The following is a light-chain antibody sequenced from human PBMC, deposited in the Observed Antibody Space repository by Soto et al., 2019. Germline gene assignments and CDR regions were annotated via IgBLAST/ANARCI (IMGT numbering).Light chain of an antibody. Sequence: QMTQSPSTLSGYVGDRVTITCRASQTISSWLAWYQQKPGKAPKLLIYKASTLKSGVPSRFSGSGSGTEFTLTISSLQPDDFATYYCQHYNSYSEAFGQGTIVDIK. CDR1: QTISSW. CDR3: QHYNSYSEA. CDR2: KAS. V-gene: IGKV1-5*03. J-gene: IGKJ1*01.